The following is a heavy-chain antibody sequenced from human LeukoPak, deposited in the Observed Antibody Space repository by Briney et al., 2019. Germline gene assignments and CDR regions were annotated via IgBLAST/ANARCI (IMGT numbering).Heavy chain of an antibody. Sequence: GGSLRLSCAASGFTFGRHAMHWVRQAPGKGLEPVAVISNDGSDKYYTDSVKGRFIISRDNSKNTLSLQLNSLRPEDTAVYYCAREASSVADYWGQGTLVTVSS. D-gene: IGHD2-15*01. CDR1: GFTFGRHA. J-gene: IGHJ4*02. CDR2: ISNDGSDK. CDR3: AREASSVADY. V-gene: IGHV3-30*04.